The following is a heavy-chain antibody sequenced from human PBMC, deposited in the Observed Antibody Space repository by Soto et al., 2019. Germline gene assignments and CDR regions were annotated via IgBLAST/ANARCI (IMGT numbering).Heavy chain of an antibody. Sequence: PGGSLRLSCAASGFTFSSYTMNWVRQAPGRGLEWVSSIGTSSSYIYYADSVKGRFTISRDNAKNSLFLQMNSLRADDTAVYYCARDSVRDYLYYYYGMDVGGRGTTVTVSS. V-gene: IGHV3-21*01. CDR3: ARDSVRDYLYYYYGMDV. CDR2: IGTSSSYI. D-gene: IGHD4-17*01. J-gene: IGHJ6*02. CDR1: GFTFSSYT.